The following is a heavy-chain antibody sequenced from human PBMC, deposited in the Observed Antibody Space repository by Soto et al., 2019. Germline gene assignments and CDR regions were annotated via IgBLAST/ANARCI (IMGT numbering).Heavy chain of an antibody. CDR2: INPNSGGT. J-gene: IGHJ4*02. V-gene: IGHV1-2*02. Sequence: ASVKVSCKASGYTFTGYYMHWVRQDPGQGLEWMGWINPNSGGTNYAQKFQGRVTMTRDTSISTAYMELSRLRSDDTAVYYCARDLYHSSGYYYDHYWGQGTMVPIYS. D-gene: IGHD3-22*01. CDR1: GYTFTGYY. CDR3: ARDLYHSSGYYYDHY.